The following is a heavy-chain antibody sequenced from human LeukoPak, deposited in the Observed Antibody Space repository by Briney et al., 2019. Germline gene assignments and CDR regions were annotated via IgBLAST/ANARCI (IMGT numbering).Heavy chain of an antibody. CDR1: GFTFSSYA. J-gene: IGHJ1*01. CDR2: ISGSGGST. CDR3: AKAPQGVEPSGEYFQH. Sequence: SGGSLRLSCAASGFTFSSYAMSWVRQAPGKGLEWVSAISGSGGSTYYADSVKGRFTISRDNSKNTLYLQMNSLRAEDTAVYYCAKAPQGVEPSGEYFQHWGQGTLVTVSS. V-gene: IGHV3-23*01. D-gene: IGHD2-8*01.